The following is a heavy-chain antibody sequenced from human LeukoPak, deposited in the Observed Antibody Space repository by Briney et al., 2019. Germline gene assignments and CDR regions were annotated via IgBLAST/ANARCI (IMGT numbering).Heavy chain of an antibody. D-gene: IGHD6-13*01. J-gene: IGHJ4*02. V-gene: IGHV4-39*07. Sequence: PSETLSLTCTVSGGSISSSSYYWGWIRQPPGKGLEWIGSIYYSGSTYYNPSLKSRVTILVDTSKNQFSLKLSSVTAADTAVYYCARDRKYSSRWTDGTGTGNFDYWGRGTLVTVSS. CDR3: ARDRKYSSRWTDGTGTGNFDY. CDR2: IYYSGST. CDR1: GGSISSSSYY.